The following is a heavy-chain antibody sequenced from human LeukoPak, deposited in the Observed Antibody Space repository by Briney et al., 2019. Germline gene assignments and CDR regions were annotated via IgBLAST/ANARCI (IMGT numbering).Heavy chain of an antibody. CDR1: GYSISSGYY. Sequence: SETLSLTCTVSGYSISSGYYWGWIRQPPGKGLEWTGSIDHSGSTYYNPSLKSRITISVDTSKNQFSLKLSSVTAADTAVYYCARDPDYDSSDYWGQGTLVTVSS. V-gene: IGHV4-38-2*02. D-gene: IGHD3-22*01. J-gene: IGHJ4*02. CDR2: IDHSGST. CDR3: ARDPDYDSSDY.